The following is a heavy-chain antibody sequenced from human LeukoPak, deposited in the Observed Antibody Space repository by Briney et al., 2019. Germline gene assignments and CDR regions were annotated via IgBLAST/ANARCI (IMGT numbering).Heavy chain of an antibody. Sequence: ASVKVSCKASGYTFTGYYMHWVRQAPGRGLEWMGRINPNSGGTNYAQKFQGRVTMTRDTSISTAYMELSRLRSDDTAVYYCASLVGYNSVDYYFDYWGQGTLVTVST. V-gene: IGHV1-2*06. D-gene: IGHD5-24*01. J-gene: IGHJ4*02. CDR3: ASLVGYNSVDYYFDY. CDR2: INPNSGGT. CDR1: GYTFTGYY.